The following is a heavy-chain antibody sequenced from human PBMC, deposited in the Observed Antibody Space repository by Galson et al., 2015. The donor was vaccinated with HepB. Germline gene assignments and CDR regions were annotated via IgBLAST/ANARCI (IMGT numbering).Heavy chain of an antibody. Sequence: SLRLSCAASGFTFSSYAMHWVRQAPGKGLEWVAVISYDGSNKYYADSVKGRFTISRDNSKNTLYLQMNSLRAEDTAVYYCSGDAGFDPWGQGTLVTVSS. J-gene: IGHJ5*02. V-gene: IGHV3-30-3*01. CDR1: GFTFSSYA. D-gene: IGHD5-12*01. CDR3: SGDAGFDP. CDR2: ISYDGSNK.